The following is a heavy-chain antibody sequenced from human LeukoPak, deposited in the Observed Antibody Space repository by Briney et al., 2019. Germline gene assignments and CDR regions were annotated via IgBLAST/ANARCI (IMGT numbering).Heavy chain of an antibody. D-gene: IGHD6-6*01. CDR1: GFTFSSYA. Sequence: GRSLRLSCAASGFTFSSYAMHWVRQAPGKGLEWVAVISYDGSNKYYADSVKGRFTISRDNSKNTLYLQMNSLRAEDTAVYYCAKDPGVEYSSSSWCYYYYYGMDVWGQGTTVTVSS. V-gene: IGHV3-30-3*01. CDR3: AKDPGVEYSSSSWCYYYYYGMDV. CDR2: ISYDGSNK. J-gene: IGHJ6*02.